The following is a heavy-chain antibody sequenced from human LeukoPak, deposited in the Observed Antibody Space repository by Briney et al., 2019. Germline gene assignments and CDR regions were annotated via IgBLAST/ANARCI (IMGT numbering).Heavy chain of an antibody. D-gene: IGHD2-15*01. CDR2: IYSGGST. Sequence: PGGSLRLSCAASGLTVSSSYMSWVRQAPGKGLEWVSVIYSGGSTYYADSVKGRFTISRDNSKNTLYLQMNSLRAEDTAVYYCAKMVVAATGKYYYYYYGMDVWGQGTTVTVSS. CDR3: AKMVVAATGKYYYYYYGMDV. CDR1: GLTVSSSY. V-gene: IGHV3-53*01. J-gene: IGHJ6*02.